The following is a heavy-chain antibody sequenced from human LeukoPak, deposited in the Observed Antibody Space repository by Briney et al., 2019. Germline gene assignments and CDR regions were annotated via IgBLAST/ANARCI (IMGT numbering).Heavy chain of an antibody. D-gene: IGHD3-3*01. J-gene: IGHJ3*02. CDR3: AKDLSGITIFGVVIIPDAFDI. CDR2: ISGSGGST. V-gene: IGHV3-23*01. Sequence: GGSLRLSCAASGFTFSSYARSWVRQAPGKGLEWVSAISGSGGSTYYAHSVKGRFTISRDNYKNTFYLQMNSLRAEDTAVYYCAKDLSGITIFGVVIIPDAFDIWGQGTMVTVSS. CDR1: GFTFSSYA.